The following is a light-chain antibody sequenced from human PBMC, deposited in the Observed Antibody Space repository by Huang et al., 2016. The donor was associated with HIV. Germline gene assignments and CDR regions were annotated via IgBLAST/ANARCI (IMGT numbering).Light chain of an antibody. CDR1: QSLLDSDDGITY. CDR2: TLS. CDR3: MQRIEFPYT. Sequence: DIVMTQTPLSLPVTPGVPASISCRSSQSLLDSDDGITYLDWYLQKPGQSPQLLISTLSYRASGVPDRFSGSGSGTDFTLKISRVEAEDVGVYYCMQRIEFPYTFGQGTKLEIK. V-gene: IGKV2-40*01. J-gene: IGKJ2*01.